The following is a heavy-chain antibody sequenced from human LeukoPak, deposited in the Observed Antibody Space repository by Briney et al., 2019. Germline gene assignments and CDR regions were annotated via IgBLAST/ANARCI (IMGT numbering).Heavy chain of an antibody. CDR3: ARMGYSSSLPDY. V-gene: IGHV3-21*01. J-gene: IGHJ4*02. CDR2: ISSTSSYI. CDR1: GFTFSSYS. D-gene: IGHD6-6*01. Sequence: GGSLRLSCAASGFTFSSYSMNWVRQAPGKGLEWVSSISSTSSYIHYADPVKGRFTISRDNAKNSLYLQMNSLRAEDTAVYYCARMGYSSSLPDYWGQGTLVTVSS.